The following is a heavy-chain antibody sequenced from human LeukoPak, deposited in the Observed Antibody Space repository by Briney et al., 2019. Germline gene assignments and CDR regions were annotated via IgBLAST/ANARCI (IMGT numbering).Heavy chain of an antibody. CDR2: IYTSGST. CDR1: GGSISSGGYY. CDR3: ARESHWGAYFDY. J-gene: IGHJ4*02. V-gene: IGHV4-61*02. D-gene: IGHD7-27*01. Sequence: SETLSLTCTVSGGSISSGGYYWSWIRQPAGKGLEWIGRIYTSGSTNYNPSLKGRVTMSLDTSKNQFSLKLSSVTAADTAVYYCARESHWGAYFDYWGQGTLVTVSS.